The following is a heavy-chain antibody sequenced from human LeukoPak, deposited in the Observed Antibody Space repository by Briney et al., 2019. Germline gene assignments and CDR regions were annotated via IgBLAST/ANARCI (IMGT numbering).Heavy chain of an antibody. D-gene: IGHD6-13*01. CDR3: AKDKNSYSSTWYGGSDY. Sequence: GGSLRLSCAASGFTFSSYAMSWVRQAPGKGLEWVSAIRGSGGTTYYADSVKGRFTISRDNSKNTLYLQMISLRAEDTAVYYCAKDKNSYSSTWYGGSDYWGQGTLVTVSS. V-gene: IGHV3-23*01. CDR2: IRGSGGTT. J-gene: IGHJ4*02. CDR1: GFTFSSYA.